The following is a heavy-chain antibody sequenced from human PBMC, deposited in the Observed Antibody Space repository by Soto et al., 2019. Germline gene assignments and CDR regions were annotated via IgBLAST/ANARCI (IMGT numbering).Heavy chain of an antibody. J-gene: IGHJ3*02. D-gene: IGHD3-22*01. CDR1: GFTVSNNF. V-gene: IGHV3-53*01. CDR2: IYSAGST. Sequence: EVPLVESGGGLIQPGGSLRLSCAASGFTVSNNFLSWVRQAPGKGLQWVSLIYSAGSTYYADSVKGRFTISRDNSKNTLYLQMNSLRAEDTAVYYCARGRFYYESSGLHNAAFDIWGQGTMVTVSS. CDR3: ARGRFYYESSGLHNAAFDI.